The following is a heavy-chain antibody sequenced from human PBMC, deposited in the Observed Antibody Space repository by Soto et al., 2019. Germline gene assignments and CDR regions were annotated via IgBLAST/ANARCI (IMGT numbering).Heavy chain of an antibody. V-gene: IGHV1-69*13. CDR3: ATSLWERIAAAGTPIDY. CDR1: GGTFSSYA. J-gene: IGHJ4*02. D-gene: IGHD6-13*01. Sequence: SVKVSCKASGGTFSSYAISWVRQAPGQGLEWMGGIIPIFGTANYAQKFQGRVTITADESTSTAYMELSSLRSEDTAVYYCATSLWERIAAAGTPIDYWGQGTLVTVSS. CDR2: IIPIFGTA.